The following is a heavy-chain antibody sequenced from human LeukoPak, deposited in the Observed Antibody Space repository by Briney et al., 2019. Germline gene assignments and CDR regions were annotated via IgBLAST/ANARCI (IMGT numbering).Heavy chain of an antibody. D-gene: IGHD1-26*01. CDR2: IYPGDSDT. V-gene: IGHV5-51*01. J-gene: IGHJ4*02. Sequence: GESLKISCKGSGYSFTNYWIGWVRQMPGKGLEWMGIIYPGDSDTRYSPSFQGQVTISADKSISTAYLQWSSLKASDTAMYYCARQRSLSVRGSYSDYWGQGTLVTVSS. CDR3: ARQRSLSVRGSYSDY. CDR1: GYSFTNYW.